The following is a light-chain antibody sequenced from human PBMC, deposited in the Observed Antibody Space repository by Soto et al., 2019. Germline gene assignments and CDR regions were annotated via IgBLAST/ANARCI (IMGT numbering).Light chain of an antibody. J-gene: IGKJ2*01. CDR3: QQYNSYYT. V-gene: IGKV1-5*01. Sequence: DLQMTQSPSTLSASVGDRVTITCRASQSISSWLAWYQQKPGKAPKLLIYDASSLESGVPSRFSGSGPGTEFTLTISSLQPDDFATNYCQQYNSYYTFGQGTKLEIK. CDR2: DAS. CDR1: QSISSW.